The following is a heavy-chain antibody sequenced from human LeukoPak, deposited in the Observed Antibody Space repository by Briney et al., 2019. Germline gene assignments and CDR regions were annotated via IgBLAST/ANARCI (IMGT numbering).Heavy chain of an antibody. D-gene: IGHD1-26*01. CDR3: VRSGGY. CDR1: GFTFSSHW. J-gene: IGHJ4*02. CDR2: IKEDGSEK. V-gene: IGHV3-7*05. Sequence: PGGSLRLSCAASGFTFSSHWMNWVRQAPGKGLEWVANIKEDGSEKYYVDSVKGRFTIFRDNAKNSLCLQMNSLRAEDTAIYYCVRSGGYWGQGTLVTVS.